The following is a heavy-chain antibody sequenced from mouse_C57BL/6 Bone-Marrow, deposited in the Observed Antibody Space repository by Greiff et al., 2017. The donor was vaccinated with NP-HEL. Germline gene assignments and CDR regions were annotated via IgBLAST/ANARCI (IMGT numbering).Heavy chain of an antibody. CDR2: INYDGSST. CDR3: ARARYYSNYVPAMDY. D-gene: IGHD2-5*01. J-gene: IGHJ4*01. Sequence: EVQLQESEGGLVQPGSSMKLSCTASGFTFSDYYMAWVRQVPEKGLEWVANINYDGSSTYYLDSLKSRFIISRDNAKNILYLQMSSLKSEDTATYYCARARYYSNYVPAMDYWGQGTSVTVSS. V-gene: IGHV5-16*01. CDR1: GFTFSDYY.